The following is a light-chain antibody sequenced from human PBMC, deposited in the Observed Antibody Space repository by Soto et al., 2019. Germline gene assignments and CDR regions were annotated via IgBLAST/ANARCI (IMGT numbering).Light chain of an antibody. Sequence: EIVLTQSPATLSLSPGERATLSCGASQSVSSSYLGWYQQKPGLAPRLLIYDASSRATGIPDRFSGSGSGSDFTLTISRLEPEDVAEYYCQQYGSSPWTFGQGTQVEIK. CDR1: QSVSSSY. CDR3: QQYGSSPWT. CDR2: DAS. J-gene: IGKJ1*01. V-gene: IGKV3D-20*01.